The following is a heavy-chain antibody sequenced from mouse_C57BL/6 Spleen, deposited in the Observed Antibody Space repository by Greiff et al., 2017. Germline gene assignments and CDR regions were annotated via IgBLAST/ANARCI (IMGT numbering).Heavy chain of an antibody. CDR3: ARALPITTVVATRYFDV. J-gene: IGHJ1*03. D-gene: IGHD1-1*01. CDR2: IYPGDGDT. V-gene: IGHV1-80*01. Sequence: QVQLKQSGAELVKPGASVKISCKASGYAFSSYWMNWVKQRPGKGLEWIGQIYPGDGDTNYNGKFKGKATLTADKSSSTAYMQLSSLTSEDSAVYFCARALPITTVVATRYFDVWGTGTTVTVSS. CDR1: GYAFSSYW.